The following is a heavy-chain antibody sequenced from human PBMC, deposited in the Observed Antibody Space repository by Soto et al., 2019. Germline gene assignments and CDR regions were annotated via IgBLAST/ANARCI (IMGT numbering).Heavy chain of an antibody. CDR2: IVVGSGNT. J-gene: IGHJ3*02. Sequence: QMQLVQSGPEVKKPGTSVQVSCKASGFTFTSSAMQWVRHARGQRLEWIGWIVVGSGNTNYAQKFQERVTITRDMSPCTAYMELSSLRSEDTAVYYCAADPTVVRGSDAFDIWGQGTMVTVSS. CDR1: GFTFTSSA. D-gene: IGHD4-17*01. CDR3: AADPTVVRGSDAFDI. V-gene: IGHV1-58*02.